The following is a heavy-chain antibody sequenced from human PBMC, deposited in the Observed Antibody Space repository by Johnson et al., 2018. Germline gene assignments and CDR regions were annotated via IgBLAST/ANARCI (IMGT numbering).Heavy chain of an antibody. Sequence: QVQLQQWGAGLLKPSETLSLTCAVYDGSFSGYYWTWIRQPPGKGLEWIGEINHSGSTNYNPSLKSRVTISIDTSKNQFPLKLSSVTAADTAVYAGARGKREWNRTVTETRLSYYYYYLDVWGKGTTVTVSS. CDR1: DGSFSGYY. CDR3: ARGKREWNRTVTETRLSYYYYYLDV. V-gene: IGHV4-34*01. CDR2: INHSGST. D-gene: IGHD2/OR15-2a*01. J-gene: IGHJ6*03.